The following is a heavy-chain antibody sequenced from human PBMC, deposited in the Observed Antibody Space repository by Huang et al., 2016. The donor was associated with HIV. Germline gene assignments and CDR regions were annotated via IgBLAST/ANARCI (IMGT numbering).Heavy chain of an antibody. V-gene: IGHV7-4-1*02. CDR3: ASSPREVFGVFDY. Sequence: QVQLVQSGSELKKPGASVKVSCKASGYTFTSYAMHWVRQAPGQGLDGMGWINTNTGNPTDAQGFTGRFVFSLDTSVSTADLQISSLKAEDTAVYYCASSPREVFGVFDYWGQGTLVTVSS. D-gene: IGHD3-3*01. CDR1: GYTFTSYA. CDR2: INTNTGNP. J-gene: IGHJ4*02.